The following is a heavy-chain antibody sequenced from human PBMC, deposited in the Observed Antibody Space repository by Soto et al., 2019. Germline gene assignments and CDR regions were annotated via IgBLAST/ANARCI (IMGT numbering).Heavy chain of an antibody. CDR3: ARVLSSGYYYYYYGMDV. CDR2: IIPIFGTA. Sequence: QVQLVQSGAEVKKPGSSVKVSCKASGGTFSRYAISWVRQAPGQGLEWMVGIIPIFGTANYAQKFQGRVTITADKSTSTAYMELSSLRSEDTAVYYCARVLSSGYYYYYYGMDVWGQGTTVTVSS. D-gene: IGHD3-22*01. J-gene: IGHJ6*02. V-gene: IGHV1-69*06. CDR1: GGTFSRYA.